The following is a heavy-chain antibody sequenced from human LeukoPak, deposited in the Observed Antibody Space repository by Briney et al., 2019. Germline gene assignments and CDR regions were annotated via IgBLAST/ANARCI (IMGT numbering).Heavy chain of an antibody. J-gene: IGHJ4*02. CDR3: ATDMVRGANDY. Sequence: PSETLSLTCAVYGGSFSGYYRSWIRQPPGKGLEWIGEINHSGSTNYNPSLKSRVTISVDTSKNQFSLKLSSVTAADTAVYYCATDMVRGANDYWGQGTLVTVSS. V-gene: IGHV4-34*01. CDR2: INHSGST. CDR1: GGSFSGYY. D-gene: IGHD3-10*01.